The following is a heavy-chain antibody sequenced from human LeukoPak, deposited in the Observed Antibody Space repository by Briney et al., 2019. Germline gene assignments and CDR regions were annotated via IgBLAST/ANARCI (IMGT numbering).Heavy chain of an antibody. CDR2: IGASGGST. D-gene: IGHD6-13*01. CDR3: AGELPRRGYFDY. Sequence: GGSLRLSCATSGFTFSSYAMSWVRQAPGKGLEWVSGIGASGGSTYYADSVKGRFTISRDNSKNTLYLQMNSLRVEDTAVYYCAGELPRRGYFDYWGQGTLVTVSS. V-gene: IGHV3-23*01. J-gene: IGHJ4*02. CDR1: GFTFSSYA.